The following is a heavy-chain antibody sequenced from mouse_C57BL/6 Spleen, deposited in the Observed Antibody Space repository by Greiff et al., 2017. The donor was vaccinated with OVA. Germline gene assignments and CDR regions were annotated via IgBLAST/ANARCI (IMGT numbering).Heavy chain of an antibody. J-gene: IGHJ2*01. CDR1: GYTFTSYW. Sequence: QVQLQQPGAELVMPGASVKLSCKASGYTFTSYWMHWVKQRPGQGLEWIGEIDPSDSYTNYNQKFTGKSTLTVDKSSSTAYMQLSSLTSEDSAVYYCARIYDGLFDYWGQGTTLTVSS. V-gene: IGHV1-69*01. CDR2: IDPSDSYT. D-gene: IGHD2-3*01. CDR3: ARIYDGLFDY.